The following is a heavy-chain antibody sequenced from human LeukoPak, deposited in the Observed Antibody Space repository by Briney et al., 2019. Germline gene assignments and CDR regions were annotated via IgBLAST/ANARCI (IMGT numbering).Heavy chain of an antibody. CDR2: IYSGGST. CDR1: GFTVSSNY. CDR3: ARVAYAYYYYGMDV. J-gene: IGHJ6*02. D-gene: IGHD2-15*01. Sequence: GGSLRLSCVASGFTVSSNYMSWVRQAPGKGLEWVSAIYSGGSTYYADSVKGRFTISRDNSKNTLYLQINSLRAEDTAVYYCARVAYAYYYYGMDVWGQGTTVTVSS. V-gene: IGHV3-66*02.